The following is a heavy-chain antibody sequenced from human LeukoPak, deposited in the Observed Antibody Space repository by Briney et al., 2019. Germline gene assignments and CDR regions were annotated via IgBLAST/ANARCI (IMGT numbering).Heavy chain of an antibody. CDR2: IRSRANNYAT. CDR1: GFAFSGSA. D-gene: IGHD1/OR15-1a*01. J-gene: IGHJ5*02. Sequence: GGSLRLSCAASGFAFSGSAIHWVRQASGKGLEWVGRIRSRANNYATAYTASMKGRFIISRDDSKNTAYLQMNSLQTEDTAVYYCARHGDEQRLLGWLNPWGQGTLVSVSS. V-gene: IGHV3-73*01. CDR3: ARHGDEQRLLGWLNP.